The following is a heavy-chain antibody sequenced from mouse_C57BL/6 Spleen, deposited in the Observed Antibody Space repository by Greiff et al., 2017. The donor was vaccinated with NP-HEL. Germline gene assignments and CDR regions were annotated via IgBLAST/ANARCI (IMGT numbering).Heavy chain of an antibody. CDR2: IDPSDSYT. D-gene: IGHD2-4*01. J-gene: IGHJ1*03. V-gene: IGHV1-59*01. CDR3: ARSKAHYDYDEWYFDV. Sequence: VQLQQPGAELVRPGTSVKLSCKASGYTFTSYWMHWVKQRPGQGLEWIGVIDPSDSYTNYNQKFKGKATLTVDTYSSTAYMQLSSLTSEDSAVYYCARSKAHYDYDEWYFDVWGTGTTVTVSS. CDR1: GYTFTSYW.